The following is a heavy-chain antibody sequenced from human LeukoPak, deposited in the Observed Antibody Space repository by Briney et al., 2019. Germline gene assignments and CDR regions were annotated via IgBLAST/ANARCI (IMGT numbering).Heavy chain of an antibody. D-gene: IGHD3-3*01. CDR3: ARDGSGRFLEWLLYWFDP. J-gene: IGHJ5*02. Sequence: ASVKVSCKASGYTFTGYYMHWVRQAPGQGLEWMGWINPNSGGTNYAQKLQGKVTMTRDTSISTAYMELSRLRSDDTAVYYCARDGSGRFLEWLLYWFDPWGQGTLVTVSS. CDR2: INPNSGGT. V-gene: IGHV1-2*02. CDR1: GYTFTGYY.